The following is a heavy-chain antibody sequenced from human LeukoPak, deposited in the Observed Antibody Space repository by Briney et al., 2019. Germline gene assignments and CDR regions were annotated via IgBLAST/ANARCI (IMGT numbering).Heavy chain of an antibody. CDR2: ISYSGDT. D-gene: IGHD3-10*01. CDR1: GDSISSSLYY. V-gene: IGHV4-39*02. CDR3: ARDRAPVDY. J-gene: IGHJ4*02. Sequence: SETLSLTCIVSGDSISSSLYYWGWIRQPPEKGLEWIGSISYSGDTFYNPSLKSRVTLSVDTSRSHFSLKLTSVTATDTAVYYCARDRAPVDYWGQGTLVTVSS.